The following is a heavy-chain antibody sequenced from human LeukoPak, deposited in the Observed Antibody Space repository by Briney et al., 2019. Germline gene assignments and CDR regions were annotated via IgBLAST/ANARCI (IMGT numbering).Heavy chain of an antibody. D-gene: IGHD6-13*01. CDR3: ARARYSSSFMYFDY. Sequence: PSETLSLTCSVSGGSISRDYWSWIRQPPGKGLEWIGYMYYSGSTNFNPSLKTRVTISVDTSKNQFSLKLSSVTAADTAVYYCARARYSSSFMYFDYWGQGTLVTVSS. CDR1: GGSISRDY. CDR2: MYYSGST. J-gene: IGHJ4*02. V-gene: IGHV4-59*01.